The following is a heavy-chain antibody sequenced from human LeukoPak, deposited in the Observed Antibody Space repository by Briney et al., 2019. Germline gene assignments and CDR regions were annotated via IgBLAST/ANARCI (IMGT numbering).Heavy chain of an antibody. CDR3: ARHPGTAVYSFDY. J-gene: IGHJ4*02. CDR2: INPNSGGT. CDR1: GYTFTGYY. Sequence: GASVKVSCKASGYTFTGYYIHWVRQAPGQGLEWMGRINPNSGGTNYAQKFQGRVTMARDTSISTAYMELSRLRSDDTAVYYCARHPGTAVYSFDYWGQGTLVSVSS. V-gene: IGHV1-2*06. D-gene: IGHD3-10*01.